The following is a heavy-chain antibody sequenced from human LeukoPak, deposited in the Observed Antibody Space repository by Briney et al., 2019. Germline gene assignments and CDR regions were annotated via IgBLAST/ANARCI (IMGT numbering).Heavy chain of an antibody. D-gene: IGHD3-3*01. Sequence: GGSLRLSCAASGFTFSSYSMNWVRQAPGKGLEWVSSISSSSSYIYYADSVKGRFTISRDNAKNSLYLQMNSLRAEDTAVYYCARGQIRFLEWLDLSWFDPWGQGTLVTVSS. CDR1: GFTFSSYS. V-gene: IGHV3-21*01. CDR2: ISSSSSYI. CDR3: ARGQIRFLEWLDLSWFDP. J-gene: IGHJ5*02.